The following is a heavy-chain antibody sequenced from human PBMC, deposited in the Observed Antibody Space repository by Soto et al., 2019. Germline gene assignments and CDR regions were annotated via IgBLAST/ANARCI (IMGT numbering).Heavy chain of an antibody. Sequence: SETLSLTCTASGGSISSYYWSWIRQPAGKGLEWIGRIYTSGSTNYNPSLKSRVTMSVDTSKNQFSLKLSSVTAADTAVYYCARWTVTTRYFDYWGQGTLVTVSS. D-gene: IGHD4-17*01. CDR3: ARWTVTTRYFDY. J-gene: IGHJ4*02. CDR1: GGSISSYY. CDR2: IYTSGST. V-gene: IGHV4-4*07.